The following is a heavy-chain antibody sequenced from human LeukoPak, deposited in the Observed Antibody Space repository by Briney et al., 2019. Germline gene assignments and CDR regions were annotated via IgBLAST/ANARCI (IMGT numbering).Heavy chain of an antibody. CDR2: IHPRGGDT. CDR3: ARKVGSGWSFDY. Sequence: ASVKVSCKTSGYSFTAFYIHWVRQAPGQGLEWMGWIHPRGGDTTYAQKFQGRVTMTRDPSTSTAYLELNSLRSDDTALYYCARKVGSGWSFDYWGQGTLLTVSS. J-gene: IGHJ4*02. V-gene: IGHV1-2*02. D-gene: IGHD6-19*01. CDR1: GYSFTAFY.